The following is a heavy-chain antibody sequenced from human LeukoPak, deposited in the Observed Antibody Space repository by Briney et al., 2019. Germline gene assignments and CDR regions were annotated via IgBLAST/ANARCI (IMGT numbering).Heavy chain of an antibody. CDR2: IDSSGRTI. D-gene: IGHD4-17*01. J-gene: IGHJ4*02. Sequence: GGSLRLSCAASGFTFSSYWMTWVRQAPGKGLEWVSYIDSSGRTIYYADSVEGRFTISRDNAKNSLYLQMNSLRAEDTAIYYCARDADYGVYLDYWGQGTLVTVSS. V-gene: IGHV3-48*04. CDR3: ARDADYGVYLDY. CDR1: GFTFSSYW.